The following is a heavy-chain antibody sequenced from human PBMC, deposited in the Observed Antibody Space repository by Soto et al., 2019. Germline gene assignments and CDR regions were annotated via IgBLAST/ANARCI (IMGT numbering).Heavy chain of an antibody. CDR3: ARGTYNYGSGDFDY. J-gene: IGHJ4*02. D-gene: IGHD3-10*01. CDR1: GFTVNSNY. CDR2: LYSEGST. V-gene: IGHV3-53*01. Sequence: GGSLRLSCVASGFTVNSNYMSWVRKAPGRGLEWVSVLYSEGSTYYADSVKGRFTISRDNSKNTLYLQMNSLRAEDTAVYYCARGTYNYGSGDFDYWGQGTLVTVSS.